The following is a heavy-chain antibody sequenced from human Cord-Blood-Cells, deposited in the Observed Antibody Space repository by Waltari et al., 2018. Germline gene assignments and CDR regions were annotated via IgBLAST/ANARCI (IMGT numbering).Heavy chain of an antibody. J-gene: IGHJ4*02. Sequence: QVQLVESGGGVVQPGRSLSCSCAAPGFTFSSYAMHWVRQAPGKGLEWVAVISYDGSNKYYADSVKGRFTISRDNSKNTLYLQMNSLRAEDTAVYYCARSWVFDYWGQGTLVTVSS. CDR1: GFTFSSYA. V-gene: IGHV3-30-3*01. D-gene: IGHD7-27*01. CDR3: ARSWVFDY. CDR2: ISYDGSNK.